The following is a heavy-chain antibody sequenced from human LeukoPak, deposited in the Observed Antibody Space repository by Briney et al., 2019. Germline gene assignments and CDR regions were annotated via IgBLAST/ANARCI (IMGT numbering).Heavy chain of an antibody. D-gene: IGHD4-17*01. CDR2: ISSSSSYT. CDR3: ARATVSYAFDI. Sequence: AGGSLRLSCAASGFTFSSYSMNWVRQAPGKGLEWASSISSSSSYTYYADSVKGRFTISRDNAKNSLYLQMNSLRAEDTAVYYCARATVSYAFDIWGQGTMVTVSS. J-gene: IGHJ3*02. V-gene: IGHV3-21*01. CDR1: GFTFSSYS.